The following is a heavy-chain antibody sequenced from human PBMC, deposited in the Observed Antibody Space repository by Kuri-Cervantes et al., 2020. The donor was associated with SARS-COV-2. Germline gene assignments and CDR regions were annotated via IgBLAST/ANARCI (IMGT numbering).Heavy chain of an antibody. CDR3: ARHYDILTYYYYYMDV. J-gene: IGHJ6*03. Sequence: WVRQAPGKGLEWIGSIYYSGSTYYNPSLKSRVTISVDTSKNQFSLKLSSVTAADTAVYYCARHYDILTYYYYYMDVWGKGTTVTVSS. CDR2: IYYSGST. D-gene: IGHD3-9*01. V-gene: IGHV4-39*01.